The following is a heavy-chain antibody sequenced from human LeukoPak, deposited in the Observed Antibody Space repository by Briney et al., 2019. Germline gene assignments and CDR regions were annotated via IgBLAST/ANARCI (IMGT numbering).Heavy chain of an antibody. CDR1: GFTFDDYA. Sequence: PGGSLRLSCAASGFTFDDYAMTWVRQAPGKGLEWVSTLTGSGGSTYYADSVKGRFTISRDNSKNTLSLQMNSLRAEDTAVYYCAKESTVTPGNVNWFDTWGQGTLVTVSS. J-gene: IGHJ5*02. D-gene: IGHD4-17*01. CDR3: AKESTVTPGNVNWFDT. CDR2: LTGSGGST. V-gene: IGHV3-23*01.